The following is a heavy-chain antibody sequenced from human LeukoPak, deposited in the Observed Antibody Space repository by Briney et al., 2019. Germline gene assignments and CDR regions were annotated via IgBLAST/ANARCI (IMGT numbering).Heavy chain of an antibody. CDR2: IYYSGST. J-gene: IGHJ4*02. CDR1: GGSISSGGYY. V-gene: IGHV4-31*03. D-gene: IGHD5-12*01. CDR3: ARIPDIVATGYDY. Sequence: PSETLSLTCTVSGGSISSGGYYWSWIRQHPGKGLEWIGYIYYSGSTYYNPSLKSRVTISVDTSKNQFSLKLSSVTAADTAVYYCARIPDIVATGYDYWGQGTLVTVSS.